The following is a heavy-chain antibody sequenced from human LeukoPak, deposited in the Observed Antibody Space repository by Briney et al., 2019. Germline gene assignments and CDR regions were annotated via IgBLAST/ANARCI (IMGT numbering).Heavy chain of an antibody. CDR1: GGSFSGYY. V-gene: IGHV4-34*01. CDR3: ARVATVTTHWFDP. D-gene: IGHD4-17*01. CDR2: INRSGST. J-gene: IGHJ5*02. Sequence: SETLSLTCAVYGGSFSGYYWSWIRQPPGKGLEWIGEINRSGSTNYNPSLKSRVTISVDTSKNQFSLKLSSVTAADTAVYYCARVATVTTHWFDPWGQGTLVTVSS.